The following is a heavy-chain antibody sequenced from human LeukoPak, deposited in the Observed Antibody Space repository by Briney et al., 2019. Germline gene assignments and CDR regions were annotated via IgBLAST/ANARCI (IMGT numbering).Heavy chain of an antibody. V-gene: IGHV1-24*01. CDR2: FDVINSET. CDR3: AAGRPYSLLDY. CDR1: GSSLSELS. Sequence: ASVKVSCTVSGSSLSELSLYWVRQAPGKGLEWMGGFDVINSETFYAQKFQGRVTMTEDSSTDTAYMELRSLTSDDTALYYCAAGRPYSLLDYWGQGTLVTVSS. D-gene: IGHD5-18*01. J-gene: IGHJ4*02.